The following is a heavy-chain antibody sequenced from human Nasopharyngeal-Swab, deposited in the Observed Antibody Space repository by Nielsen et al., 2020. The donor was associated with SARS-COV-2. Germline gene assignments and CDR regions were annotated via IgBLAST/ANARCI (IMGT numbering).Heavy chain of an antibody. CDR2: INAGNGNT. J-gene: IGHJ6*02. Sequence: ASVKVSCKASGYTFTSYAMNWVRQAPGQGLEWMGWINAGNGNTKYSQKFQGRVTITRDTSASTAYMELSSLRSEDTAVYYCARYYREGSGYFYYGMDVWGQGTTVTVSS. V-gene: IGHV1-3*01. CDR3: ARYYREGSGYFYYGMDV. CDR1: GYTFTSYA. D-gene: IGHD3-22*01.